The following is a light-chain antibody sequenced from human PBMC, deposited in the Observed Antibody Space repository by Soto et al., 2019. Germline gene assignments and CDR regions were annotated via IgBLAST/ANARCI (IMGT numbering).Light chain of an antibody. CDR1: QSVLYSSHNKNY. Sequence: DIVMTQSPDSLAVSLGERATINCKSSQSVLYSSHNKNYLAWYQQKPGQPPKLLIYWASTRESGVPDRISGSESGTDFTITISSLQAEDVAVYYCQQYYMTPETFGQGTKLDIK. J-gene: IGKJ2*01. CDR3: QQYYMTPET. V-gene: IGKV4-1*01. CDR2: WAS.